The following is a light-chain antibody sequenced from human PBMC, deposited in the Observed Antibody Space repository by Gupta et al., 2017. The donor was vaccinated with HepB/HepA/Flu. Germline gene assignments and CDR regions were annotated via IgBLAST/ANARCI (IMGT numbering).Light chain of an antibody. CDR3: QQYGRSPCS. CDR1: QSVSNNY. CDR2: GAS. Sequence: DIVLTQSPGTLSLSPGERATLSCRASQSVSNNYLAWYQQKPGQAPRLLIYGASSRATGIPDRFSGSGSGTDFTLTISRLEPEDFAVYYCQQYGRSPCSFGQGTKLETK. V-gene: IGKV3-20*01. J-gene: IGKJ2*04.